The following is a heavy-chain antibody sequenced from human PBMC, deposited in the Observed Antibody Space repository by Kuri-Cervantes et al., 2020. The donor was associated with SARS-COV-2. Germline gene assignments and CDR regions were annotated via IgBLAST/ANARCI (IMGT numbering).Heavy chain of an antibody. Sequence: GGSLRLSCAASGFTFRSSHMNWVRQAPGKGLEWISSISDWSLNIYYADSVKGRFNISRDNAKNSLFLQMNSLRVEDTAVYYCARDRQNWGFGVAHWGQGTPVTVSS. CDR3: ARDRQNWGFGVAH. CDR1: GFTFRSSH. V-gene: IGHV3-48*01. D-gene: IGHD7-27*01. J-gene: IGHJ4*02. CDR2: ISDWSLNI.